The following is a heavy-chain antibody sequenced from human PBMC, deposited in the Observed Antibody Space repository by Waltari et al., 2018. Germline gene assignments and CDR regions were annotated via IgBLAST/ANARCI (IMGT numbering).Heavy chain of an antibody. V-gene: IGHV3-23*01. CDR3: TRAAHGYGDWS. CDR1: GFSFSIYA. CDR2: ISGGVNNT. D-gene: IGHD2-21*02. Sequence: EVQLLESGGDLVQPGGSLRLSCAVSGFSFSIYAMSWVRQAPGKGVGWVPAISGGVNNTFYLDSVKGRFTISRDISTNTLFLEMSSLRVEDTALYYCTRAAHGYGDWSWGHGTLVTVSS. J-gene: IGHJ5*01.